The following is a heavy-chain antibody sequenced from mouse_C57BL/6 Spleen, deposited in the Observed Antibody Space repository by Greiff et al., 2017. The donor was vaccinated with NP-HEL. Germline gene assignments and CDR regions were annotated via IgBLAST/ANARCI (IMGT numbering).Heavy chain of an antibody. J-gene: IGHJ4*01. CDR3: ARGSNGYLYAMDY. CDR1: GYTFTDYY. Sequence: EVQLQQSGPELVKPGASVKISCKASGYTFTDYYMNWVKQSHGKSLEWIGDINPNNGGTSYNQKFKGKATLTVDKSSSTAYMELRSLTSEDSAVYYCARGSNGYLYAMDYWGQGTSVTVSS. D-gene: IGHD2-2*01. CDR2: INPNNGGT. V-gene: IGHV1-26*01.